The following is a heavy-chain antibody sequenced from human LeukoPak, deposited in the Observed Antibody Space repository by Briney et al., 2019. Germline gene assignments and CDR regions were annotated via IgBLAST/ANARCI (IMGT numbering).Heavy chain of an antibody. CDR2: ISGSGGRT. CDR1: GFTFTSYA. J-gene: IGHJ4*02. CDR3: AKDYYDSSGYPSYLDY. V-gene: IGHV3-23*01. D-gene: IGHD3-22*01. Sequence: GGSLRLSCAASGFTFTSYAMNWVRQAPGKGLEWVSVISGSGGRTYYADSVKGWFTISRDNSKNTLYLQMNSLRAEDTAVYYCAKDYYDSSGYPSYLDYWGQGTLVTVSS.